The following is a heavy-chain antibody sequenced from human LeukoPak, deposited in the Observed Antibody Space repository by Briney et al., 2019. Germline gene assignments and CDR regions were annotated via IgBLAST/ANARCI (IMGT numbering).Heavy chain of an antibody. V-gene: IGHV3-30-3*01. CDR1: GFTFGSFV. Sequence: GGPLGLSWAPSGFTFGSFVMHWVRQPQGRGLEWVAVISYDGSNKYYADSVKGRFTISRDNSKNTLYLQMNSLRAEDTAVYDCARMELNGMDVWGQGTTVTVSS. CDR3: ARMELNGMDV. CDR2: ISYDGSNK. J-gene: IGHJ6*02. D-gene: IGHD1-26*01.